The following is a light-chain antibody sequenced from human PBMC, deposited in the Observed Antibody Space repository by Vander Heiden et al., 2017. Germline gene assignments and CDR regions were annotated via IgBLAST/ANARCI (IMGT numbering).Light chain of an antibody. J-gene: IGLJ3*02. V-gene: IGLV1-47*01. CDR3: PVWVDRVTGCGV. CDR2: RNN. CDR1: SSNIGSNY. Sequence: GPPEQKVTISCSGSSSNIGSNYVYWYQQLPGTAPKLLIYRNNQRPSGVPDRFSGSKSGRPASPDSGWRRAVYASDLCRPVWVDRVTGCGVFGGGTKLTVL.